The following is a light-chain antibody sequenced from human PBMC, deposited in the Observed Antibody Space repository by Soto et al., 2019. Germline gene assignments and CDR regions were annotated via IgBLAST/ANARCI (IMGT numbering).Light chain of an antibody. V-gene: IGKV1-33*01. Sequence: DIQMTQSPSSLSASVGDRVTITCQASQDISNYLNWYQQKPGKAPKLLIYDASNLETGVPSRFSGSGSGTDFTFTISSLQPEDIATYYCQKYDNLLNTFGQGTRLEIK. J-gene: IGKJ5*01. CDR3: QKYDNLLNT. CDR1: QDISNY. CDR2: DAS.